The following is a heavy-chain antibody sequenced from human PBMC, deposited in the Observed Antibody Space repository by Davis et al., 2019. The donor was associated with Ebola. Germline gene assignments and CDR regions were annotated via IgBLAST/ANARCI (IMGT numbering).Heavy chain of an antibody. D-gene: IGHD3-9*01. CDR3: ARGRSILTGYRRLDP. Sequence: MPSETLSLTCAVYGGSFSGYYWSWIRQPPGKGLEWIGEINHSGSTNYNPSLKSRVTISVDTSKNQFSLKLSSVPAADTAVYYCARGRSILTGYRRLDPWGQGTLVTVSS. CDR2: INHSGST. J-gene: IGHJ5*02. V-gene: IGHV4-34*01. CDR1: GGSFSGYY.